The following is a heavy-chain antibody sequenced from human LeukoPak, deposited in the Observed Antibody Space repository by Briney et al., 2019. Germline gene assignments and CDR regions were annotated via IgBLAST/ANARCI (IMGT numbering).Heavy chain of an antibody. CDR2: IYHSGST. CDR3: ARAGYDFWSGYYTCYFDY. D-gene: IGHD3-3*01. J-gene: IGHJ4*02. Sequence: PSETLSLTCTVSGYSISSGYYWGWIRQPPGKGLEGTGIIYHSGSTYYNPSLKSRVTISVDTSKNQFSLKLSYVTAADTAVYYCARAGYDFWSGYYTCYFDYWGQGTLVTVSS. V-gene: IGHV4-38-2*02. CDR1: GYSISSGYY.